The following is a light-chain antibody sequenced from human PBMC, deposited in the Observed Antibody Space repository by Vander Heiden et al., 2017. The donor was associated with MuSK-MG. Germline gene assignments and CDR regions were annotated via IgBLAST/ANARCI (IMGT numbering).Light chain of an antibody. Sequence: DIQTAQSPSTLPASVGDSVTITCRARQSIGRSLAWFQQKPGRAPKLLIYRASSLESGVPSIFSGGGSGTDFTLTISSLQPDEFATYYCQQGDCSPFTFGQGTKVEIK. J-gene: IGKJ2*01. CDR1: QSIGRS. V-gene: IGKV1-5*03. CDR3: QQGDCSPFT. CDR2: RAS.